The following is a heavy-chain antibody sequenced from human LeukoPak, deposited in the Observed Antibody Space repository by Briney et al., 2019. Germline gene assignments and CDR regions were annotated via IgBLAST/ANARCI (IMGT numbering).Heavy chain of an antibody. J-gene: IGHJ5*02. V-gene: IGHV6-1*01. Sequence: VXXXXRSKWYNDYAVSVKSRITINPDTSKNQFSLQLNSVTPEDTAVYYCARGGSGWYSIYWFDPWGQGTLVTVSS. D-gene: IGHD6-19*01. CDR3: ARGGSGWYSIYWFDP. CDR2: XXXRSKWYN.